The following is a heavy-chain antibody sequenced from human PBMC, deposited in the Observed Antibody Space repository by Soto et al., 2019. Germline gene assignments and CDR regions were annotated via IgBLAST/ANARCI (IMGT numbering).Heavy chain of an antibody. CDR1: VFTFSSYG. CDR3: AKLSLTVTRPYYSGMEV. D-gene: IGHD4-17*01. J-gene: IGHJ6*01. Sequence: GSLRLSCAASVFTFSSYGMQCVRHAPGKWLEWVAVISYDGSNKYYADSVKGRFTISRDNSKNTLYLQMNSLRAEDTAVYYCAKLSLTVTRPYYSGMEVWGQGTT. CDR2: ISYDGSNK. V-gene: IGHV3-30*18.